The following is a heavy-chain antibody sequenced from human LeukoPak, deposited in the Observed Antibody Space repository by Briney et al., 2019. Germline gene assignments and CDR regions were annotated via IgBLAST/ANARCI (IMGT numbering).Heavy chain of an antibody. V-gene: IGHV1-18*01. CDR3: ARDQWLLWFGELNGNFDY. Sequence: AAVKVSCKASGYTFTSYGISWVRQAPGQGLEWMGWFSAYNGNTNYAQKLQGRVTMTTDTSTSTAYMELRSLRSDDTAVYYCARDQWLLWFGELNGNFDYWGQGTLVTVSS. J-gene: IGHJ4*02. CDR2: FSAYNGNT. D-gene: IGHD3-10*01. CDR1: GYTFTSYG.